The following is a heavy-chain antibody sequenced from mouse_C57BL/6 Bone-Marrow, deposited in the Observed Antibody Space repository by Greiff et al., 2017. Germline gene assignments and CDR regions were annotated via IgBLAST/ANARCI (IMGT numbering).Heavy chain of an antibody. D-gene: IGHD1-1*01. Sequence: DVMLVESGGGLVKPGGSLKLSCAASGFTFSSYAMSWVRQTPEKRLEWVATISDGGSYTYYPDNVKGRFTISRDNPKNNLYLQMSHLKSEDTAMYYCACLLPFAYWGQGPLVTVSA. J-gene: IGHJ3*01. CDR3: ACLLPFAY. CDR1: GFTFSSYA. V-gene: IGHV5-4*03. CDR2: ISDGGSYT.